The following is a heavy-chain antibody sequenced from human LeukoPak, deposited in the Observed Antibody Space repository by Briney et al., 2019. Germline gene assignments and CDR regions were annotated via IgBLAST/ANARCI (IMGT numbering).Heavy chain of an antibody. CDR3: ARGPTISETGYFDY. D-gene: IGHD1-1*01. V-gene: IGHV4-39*07. CDR1: RGSIRTSSHY. CDR2: INHRGDT. Sequence: PSETLSLTCTASRGSIRTSSHYWSWIRQSPGKGLEWIAEINHRGDTNYNPSVKSRVTISVDTSKNQFSLKVTSLTAADTAVYYCARGPTISETGYFDYWGQGTLVTVSS. J-gene: IGHJ4*03.